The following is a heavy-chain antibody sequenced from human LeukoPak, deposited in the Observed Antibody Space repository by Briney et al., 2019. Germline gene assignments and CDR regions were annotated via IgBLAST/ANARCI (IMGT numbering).Heavy chain of an antibody. Sequence: EPSETLSLTCTVSGGSISSYYWSWIRQPPGKGLEWIGYIYYSGSTNYNPSLKSRVTISVDTSKNQFSLKLSSVTAADTAVYYCASGVEVSFFDYWGQGTLVTVSS. V-gene: IGHV4-59*01. J-gene: IGHJ4*02. D-gene: IGHD2-8*01. CDR2: IYYSGST. CDR1: GGSISSYY. CDR3: ASGVEVSFFDY.